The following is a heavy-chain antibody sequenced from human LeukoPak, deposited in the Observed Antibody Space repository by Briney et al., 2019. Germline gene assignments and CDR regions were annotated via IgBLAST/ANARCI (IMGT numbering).Heavy chain of an antibody. J-gene: IGHJ4*02. D-gene: IGHD2-2*01. CDR3: ARDSGYCSSTGCYVHYFDY. Sequence: GGSLRLSCAASGFTVSSNYISWVRQAPGKGLEWVSLIYTSGSTYYADSVKGRFTISRDNSKNTLYLQMNSLRAEDTAVYYCARDSGYCSSTGCYVHYFDYWGQGTLVTVSS. CDR2: IYTSGST. V-gene: IGHV3-53*01. CDR1: GFTVSSNY.